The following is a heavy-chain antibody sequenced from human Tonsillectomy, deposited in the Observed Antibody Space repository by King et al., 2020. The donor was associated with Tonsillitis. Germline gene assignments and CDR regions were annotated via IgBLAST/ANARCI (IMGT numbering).Heavy chain of an antibody. CDR3: ATPAGATFLDAFDI. V-gene: IGHV1-24*01. J-gene: IGHJ3*02. Sequence: QLVQSGAEVKKPGASVKVSCQVSGYTLTELSMHWVRQAPGKGLEWMGGFDPEDGETIYAQKFQGRVTMTEDTSTDTAYMELSSLRSEDTAVYYCATPAGATFLDAFDIWGQGTMVTVSS. D-gene: IGHD1-26*01. CDR2: FDPEDGET. CDR1: GYTLTELS.